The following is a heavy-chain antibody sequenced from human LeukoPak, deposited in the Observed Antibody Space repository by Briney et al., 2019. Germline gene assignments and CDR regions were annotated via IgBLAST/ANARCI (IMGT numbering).Heavy chain of an antibody. CDR1: GSTFNRFA. J-gene: IGHJ4*02. V-gene: IGHV3-30*04. Sequence: GGSLRLSCAASGSTFNRFAMHWVRQAPGKGLEWVAVISYDGSDKYYADSVKGRFTISRDNSKNTLYLQMNSLRAEDTAVYYCARVKSSYGDQYYFDYWGQGTLVTVSS. CDR3: ARVKSSYGDQYYFDY. CDR2: ISYDGSDK. D-gene: IGHD4-17*01.